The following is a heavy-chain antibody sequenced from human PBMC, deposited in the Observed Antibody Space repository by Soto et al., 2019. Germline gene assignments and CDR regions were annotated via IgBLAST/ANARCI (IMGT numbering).Heavy chain of an antibody. J-gene: IGHJ5*02. CDR2: VYYTGST. D-gene: IGHD3-9*01. Sequence: PSETLSLTCTVSGASIKSTDYYWSWIRQAPGKGLEWIGYVYYTGSTYYNPSLMSRLTISVDTSKNQFSLKLTSVTAAETAVYYCVRTGREGAVAPHWFDRWGQGTQVTVSS. CDR1: GASIKSTDYY. CDR3: VRTGREGAVAPHWFDR. V-gene: IGHV4-30-4*01.